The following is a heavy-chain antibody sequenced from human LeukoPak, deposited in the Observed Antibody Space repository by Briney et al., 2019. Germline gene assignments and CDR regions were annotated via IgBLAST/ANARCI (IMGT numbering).Heavy chain of an antibody. CDR2: IKQDGSEK. CDR3: VRRVGATYYDF. V-gene: IGHV3-7*05. CDR1: VFTFSRYW. J-gene: IGHJ4*02. D-gene: IGHD1-26*01. Sequence: GGSLRLSCAASVFTFSRYWMTWVSQAPGKGLEWVANIKQDGSEKYYVDSVEGRFTISRDNAKNSLYLQMNSLRAEDTAVYYCVRRVGATYYDFWGQGTLVTVSS.